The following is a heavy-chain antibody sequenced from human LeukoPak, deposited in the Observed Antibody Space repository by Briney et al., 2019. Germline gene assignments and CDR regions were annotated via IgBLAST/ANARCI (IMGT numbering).Heavy chain of an antibody. D-gene: IGHD1-7*01. CDR1: GYTFTSYG. Sequence: RASVKVSCKASGYTFTSYGISWVRQAPGQGLEWMGWISAYNGNTNYAQKLQGRVTMTTDTSTSTAYMELRSLRSDDTAVYYCARGSPGTYRPYYYGMDVWGQGTTVTVSS. CDR2: ISAYNGNT. J-gene: IGHJ6*02. V-gene: IGHV1-18*01. CDR3: ARGSPGTYRPYYYGMDV.